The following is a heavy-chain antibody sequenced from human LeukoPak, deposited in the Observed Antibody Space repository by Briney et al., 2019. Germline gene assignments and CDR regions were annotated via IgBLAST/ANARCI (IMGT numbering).Heavy chain of an antibody. V-gene: IGHV4-59*03. CDR2: NSYSGST. CDR3: ATNDRLDY. Sequence: PSETLSLTCTVSGGPISTYYWSWIRQPPGKELEWIGYNSYSGSTNYNPSFKSRVTISVDTSKNQFSLKLNSVTAADTAVYYCATNDRLDYWGQGTLVTVSS. CDR1: GGPISTYY. J-gene: IGHJ4*02. D-gene: IGHD1-1*01.